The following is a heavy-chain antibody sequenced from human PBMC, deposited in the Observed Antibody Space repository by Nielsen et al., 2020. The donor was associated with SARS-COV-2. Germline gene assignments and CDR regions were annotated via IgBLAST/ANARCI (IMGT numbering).Heavy chain of an antibody. Sequence: GESLKISCAASGFAFSHYVMNWVRQAPGKGLEWVSLIYAAGTSTYYTASVKGRFTISRDNAKNSLYLQMNSLRVEDTAVYYCARARDLGYWGQGTLVTVSS. CDR1: GFAFSHYV. CDR3: ARARDLGY. CDR2: IYAAGTST. V-gene: IGHV3-NL1*01. D-gene: IGHD7-27*01. J-gene: IGHJ4*02.